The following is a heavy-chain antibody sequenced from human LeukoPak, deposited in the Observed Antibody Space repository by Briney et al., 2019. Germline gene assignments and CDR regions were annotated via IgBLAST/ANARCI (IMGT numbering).Heavy chain of an antibody. J-gene: IGHJ6*03. CDR1: GGSISSGSYY. CDR2: IHTSGST. CDR3: AREPLIYSNYPRGYYYYYMDV. V-gene: IGHV4-61*02. Sequence: SQTLSLTGTVSGGSISSGSYYWSWIRQPAGKGLEWIGRIHTSGSTNYNPSLKSRVTISVDTSKNQFSLKLSSVTAADTAVYYCAREPLIYSNYPRGYYYYYMDVWGKGTTVTVSS. D-gene: IGHD4-11*01.